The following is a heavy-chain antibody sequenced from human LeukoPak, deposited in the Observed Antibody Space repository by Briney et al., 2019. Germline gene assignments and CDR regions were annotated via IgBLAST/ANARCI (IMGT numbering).Heavy chain of an antibody. J-gene: IGHJ4*02. V-gene: IGHV3-15*01. CDR2: IKSKTDGGTT. D-gene: IGHD6-19*01. CDR1: GFTFSNAW. Sequence: GGSLRLSCAASGFTFSNAWMSWVRQAPGKGLEWVGRIKSKTDGGTTDYAAPVKGRFTISRDDSKNTLYLQMNSLKTEDTAVYYCTTDPTAVAGGYFDYWGQGTLVTVSS. CDR3: TTDPTAVAGGYFDY.